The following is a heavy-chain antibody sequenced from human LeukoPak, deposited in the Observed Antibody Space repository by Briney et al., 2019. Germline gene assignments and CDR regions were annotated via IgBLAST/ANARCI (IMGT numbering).Heavy chain of an antibody. Sequence: AETLSLTCTVSGGSISSYYWSWIRQPPGKGLEWIGYIDYSGSTNYNPSLKSRVTISVDTSKNQFSLKLSSVTAADTAVYYCARQSYYDSSGYYDSLYDYYMDVWGKGTMVTVSS. CDR3: ARQSYYDSSGYYDSLYDYYMDV. J-gene: IGHJ6*03. CDR1: GGSISSYY. CDR2: IDYSGST. V-gene: IGHV4-59*08. D-gene: IGHD3-22*01.